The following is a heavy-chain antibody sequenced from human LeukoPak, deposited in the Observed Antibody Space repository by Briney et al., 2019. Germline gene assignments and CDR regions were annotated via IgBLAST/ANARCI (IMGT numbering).Heavy chain of an antibody. J-gene: IGHJ6*03. D-gene: IGHD4-17*01. CDR1: GGSISSYY. Sequence: KPSETLSLTCTVSGGSISSYYWSWIRQPPGKGLEWIGYIYYSGSTNYNPSLKSRVTISVDTSKNQFSLKLSSVTAADTAVYYCARGDYDYGDRKYYYYYMDVWGKGTTVTVSS. V-gene: IGHV4-59*01. CDR3: ARGDYDYGDRKYYYYYMDV. CDR2: IYYSGST.